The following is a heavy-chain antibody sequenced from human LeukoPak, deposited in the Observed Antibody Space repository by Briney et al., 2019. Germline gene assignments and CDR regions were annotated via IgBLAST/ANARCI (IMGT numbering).Heavy chain of an antibody. Sequence: SETLSLTCTVSGVSISCYYWSWIRQPPGKGLEWIGYIYKSGSTNYNPSLKSRLTISVDTSKNQFSLRLTSVTAADTAVYYCARGGTYGGGADYWGQGTLVTVSS. CDR1: GVSISCYY. J-gene: IGHJ4*02. CDR2: IYKSGST. V-gene: IGHV4-59*01. CDR3: ARGGTYGGGADY. D-gene: IGHD1-26*01.